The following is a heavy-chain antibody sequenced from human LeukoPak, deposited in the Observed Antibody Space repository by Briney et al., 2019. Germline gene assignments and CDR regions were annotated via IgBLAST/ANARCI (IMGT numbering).Heavy chain of an antibody. Sequence: GGSLRLSCVTSGFTFSGYWMHWVRQGPEKGLELVSRIDNDGHGIIYADSVKGRFTTSRDNVKNTLYLQMNSLRVVDTAVYYCAAGGGWDPSFGVVTHIDAWGKGTTVVVS. J-gene: IGHJ6*03. V-gene: IGHV3-74*01. CDR3: AAGGGWDPSFGVVTHIDA. CDR1: GFTFSGYW. D-gene: IGHD3-3*01. CDR2: IDNDGHGI.